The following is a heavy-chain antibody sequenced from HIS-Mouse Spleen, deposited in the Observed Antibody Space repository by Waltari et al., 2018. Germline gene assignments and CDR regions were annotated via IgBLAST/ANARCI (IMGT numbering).Heavy chain of an antibody. V-gene: IGHV1-2*02. CDR3: AREGHYYGSGSYPDY. CDR2: INPNSGGT. D-gene: IGHD3-10*01. Sequence: QVQLVQSGAEVKKPGASVKVSCKASGYTFTGYYMHWVRQAPGQGLEWMGWINPNSGGTNYAKKFQGRVTMTRDTSISTAYMELSRLRSDDTAVYYCAREGHYYGSGSYPDYWGQGTLVTVSS. J-gene: IGHJ4*02. CDR1: GYTFTGYY.